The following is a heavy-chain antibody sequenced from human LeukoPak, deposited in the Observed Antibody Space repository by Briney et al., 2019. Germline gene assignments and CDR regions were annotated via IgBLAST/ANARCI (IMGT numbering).Heavy chain of an antibody. CDR1: GFPVSSNY. V-gene: IGHV3-53*01. D-gene: IGHD3-22*01. CDR2: IYSGGGT. Sequence: PGGSLRLSCAASGFPVSSNYMSWVRQAPGKGLEWVSVIYSGGGTFYADSVKGRFTISRDNSKNTLYLQMNSLRAEDTAVYYCARMDSYGYEALRYWGQGTLVTVSS. CDR3: ARMDSYGYEALRY. J-gene: IGHJ4*02.